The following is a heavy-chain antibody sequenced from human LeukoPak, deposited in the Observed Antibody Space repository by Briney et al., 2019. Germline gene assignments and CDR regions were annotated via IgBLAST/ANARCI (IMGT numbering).Heavy chain of an antibody. CDR1: GGSISSSSYY. D-gene: IGHD3/OR15-3a*01. V-gene: IGHV4-39*07. J-gene: IGHJ4*02. Sequence: PSETLSLTCTVSGGSISSSSYYWGWIRQPPGKGLEWIGSIYYSGSTYYNPSLKSRVTISVDTSKNQFSLKLSSVTAADTAVYYCAREYDFWSGYFQFDYWGQGTLVTVSS. CDR2: IYYSGST. CDR3: AREYDFWSGYFQFDY.